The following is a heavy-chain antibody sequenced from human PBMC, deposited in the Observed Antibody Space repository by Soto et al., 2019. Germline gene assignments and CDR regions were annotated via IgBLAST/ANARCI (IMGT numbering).Heavy chain of an antibody. CDR2: IYYSGST. CDR1: EGKIISRGDC. J-gene: IGHJ5*02. D-gene: IGHD1-26*01. CDR3: ARQGWELRPTCFDL. Sequence: VAEGKIISRGDCWSRKKQPPGKGLAWIGSIYYSGSTYYNPSLKSRVTISVDTSKNQFSLKLSSVTAADTAVYYCARQGWELRPTCFDLWVQGT. V-gene: IGHV4-39*01.